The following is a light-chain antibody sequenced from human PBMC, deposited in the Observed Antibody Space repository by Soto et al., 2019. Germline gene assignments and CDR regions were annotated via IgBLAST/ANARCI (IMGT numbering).Light chain of an antibody. V-gene: IGKV3-20*01. CDR1: QSVSSSY. Sequence: EIVLTQSPGTLSLSPGERATLSCRASQSVSSSYLAWYQQKPGQAPRLLIYGASSRATGIPDRFSGSLSGTDFTLTISRLEPEYFAVYYCQQYGSSPYPFGQGTKLEIK. CDR2: GAS. J-gene: IGKJ2*01. CDR3: QQYGSSPYP.